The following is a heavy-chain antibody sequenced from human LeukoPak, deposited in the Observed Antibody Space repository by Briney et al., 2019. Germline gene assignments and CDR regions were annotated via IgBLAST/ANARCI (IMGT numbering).Heavy chain of an antibody. D-gene: IGHD3-16*01. CDR2: INTNTGNP. CDR1: GYTFSTYT. J-gene: IGHJ4*02. V-gene: IGHV7-4-1*02. CDR3: ARDGGEDSKDY. Sequence: ASVKVSCKASGYTFSTYTMNWVRQAPGQGLESMGWINTNTGNPTYAQGFTGRFVFSLDTSVSTAYLQISSLKAEDTAVYYCARDGGEDSKDYWGQGTLVTVSS.